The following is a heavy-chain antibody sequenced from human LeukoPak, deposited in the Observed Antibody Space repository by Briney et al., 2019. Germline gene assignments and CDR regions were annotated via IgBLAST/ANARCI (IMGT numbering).Heavy chain of an antibody. CDR1: GGTFSSYA. CDR3: ASSLVGATNRGYYFDY. V-gene: IGHV1-69*13. J-gene: IGHJ4*02. CDR2: IIPIFGTA. D-gene: IGHD1-26*01. Sequence: SVKVSCKASGGTFSSYAISWVRQAPGQGLEWMGGIIPIFGTANYAQKFQGRVTITADESTSTAYMELSSLRSEDTAVYYCASSLVGATNRGYYFDYWGQGTLVTVSS.